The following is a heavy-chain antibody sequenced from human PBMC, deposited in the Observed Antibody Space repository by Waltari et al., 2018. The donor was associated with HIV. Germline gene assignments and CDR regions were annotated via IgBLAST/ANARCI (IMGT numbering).Heavy chain of an antibody. D-gene: IGHD3-10*01. J-gene: IGHJ4*02. CDR2: ISGSGGST. V-gene: IGHV3-23*01. CDR3: AKDRWGYGSGSYLPSSFDY. Sequence: EVQLLESGGGLVQPGGSLRLSCAASGFTFSSYAMSWVRQAPGTGLEWVSAISGSGGSTYYADSVKGRFTISRDNSKNTLYLQMNSLRAEDTAVYYCAKDRWGYGSGSYLPSSFDYWGQGTLVTVSS. CDR1: GFTFSSYA.